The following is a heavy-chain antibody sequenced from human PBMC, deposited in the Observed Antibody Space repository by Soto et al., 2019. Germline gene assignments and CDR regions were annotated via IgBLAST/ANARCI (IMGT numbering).Heavy chain of an antibody. Sequence: QVQLQESGPGLVKPSETLSLTCTVSGGSVSSGSYYWSWIRQPPGKGLEWIGYIYYSGSTNYNPSLKSRVTISVDTSKNQFSLKLSSVTAADTAVYYCARGYYYGSGSYRVYYGMDVWGQGTTVTVSS. D-gene: IGHD3-10*01. CDR2: IYYSGST. J-gene: IGHJ6*02. CDR3: ARGYYYGSGSYRVYYGMDV. CDR1: GGSVSSGSYY. V-gene: IGHV4-61*01.